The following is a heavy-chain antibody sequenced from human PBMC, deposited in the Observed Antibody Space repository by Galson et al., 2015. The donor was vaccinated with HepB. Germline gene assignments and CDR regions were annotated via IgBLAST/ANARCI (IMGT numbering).Heavy chain of an antibody. V-gene: IGHV3-64D*06. CDR1: GFIFSRYA. J-gene: IGHJ6*02. Sequence: SLRLSCAASGFIFSRYAMYWVRQAPGKELEYVSAISNGGTTYYTDSVKGRFTISGDISKNTLYLQMSSLRAEDTAVYYCVRDLRAAGLQDHRTYYYYGMDVWGQGTTVTVSS. D-gene: IGHD4-17*01. CDR3: VRDLRAAGLQDHRTYYYYGMDV. CDR2: ISNGGTT.